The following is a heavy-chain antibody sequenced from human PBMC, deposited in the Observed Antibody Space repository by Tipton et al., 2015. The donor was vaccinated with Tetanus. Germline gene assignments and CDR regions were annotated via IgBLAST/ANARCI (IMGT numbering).Heavy chain of an antibody. J-gene: IGHJ4*01. D-gene: IGHD4-17*01. CDR1: GFTFSNYW. CDR2: IDQAGSDK. Sequence: GSLRLSCAASGFTFSNYWMSWVRQAPGKGLEWVANIDQAGSDKYYVDSVKGRFTISRDNAKNSLFLQMDGLRAEDTAVYFCARAKLNDFGYYSCRSRWGHGTLVTCSS. CDR3: ARAKLNDFGYYSCRSR. V-gene: IGHV3-7*01.